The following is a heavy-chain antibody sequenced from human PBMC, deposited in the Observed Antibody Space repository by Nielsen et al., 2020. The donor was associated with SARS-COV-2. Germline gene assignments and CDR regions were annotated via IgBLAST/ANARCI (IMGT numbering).Heavy chain of an antibody. CDR1: GFTFDEYA. CDR2: ISWNSGSI. J-gene: IGHJ4*02. CDR3: AKDLYSTYYYGSGSYKN. Sequence: GGSLRLSCAASGFTFDEYAMYWVRQAPGKGLEWVSGISWNSGSIGYADSVKGRFTISRDNAKNSLYLQMNSLRAEDTALYYCAKDLYSTYYYGSGSYKNWGQGTLVTVSS. D-gene: IGHD3-10*01. V-gene: IGHV3-9*01.